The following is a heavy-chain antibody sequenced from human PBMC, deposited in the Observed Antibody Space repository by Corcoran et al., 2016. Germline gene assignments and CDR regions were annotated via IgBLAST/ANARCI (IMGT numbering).Heavy chain of an antibody. CDR2: IYSGGST. CDR1: GFTVSSNY. V-gene: IGHV3-53*01. CDR3: ARASGGGWSHFDY. J-gene: IGHJ4*02. Sequence: EVQLVESGGGLIQPGGSLRLSCAASGFTVSSNYMSWVRQAPGKGLEWVSVIYSGGSTYYADSVKGRFTISRDNSKNTLYLQMNSLRAEDTAVYYGARASGGGWSHFDYWGQGTLVTVSS. D-gene: IGHD6-19*01.